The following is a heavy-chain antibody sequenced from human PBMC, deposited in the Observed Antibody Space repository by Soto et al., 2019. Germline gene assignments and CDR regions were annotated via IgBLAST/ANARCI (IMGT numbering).Heavy chain of an antibody. CDR1: GYTFTSYW. V-gene: IGHV5-51*01. J-gene: IGHJ4*02. CDR2: IYPSNSET. Sequence: GESLKISCKASGYTFTSYWIGWVRQMPGKGLERMGIIYPSNSETRFSPSFQGQVTLSADKSIFTAYLQWSSLKASDTAMYYCARQGYHYATYSFGYWGQGTLVTVSS. CDR3: ARQGYHYATYSFGY. D-gene: IGHD3-10*01.